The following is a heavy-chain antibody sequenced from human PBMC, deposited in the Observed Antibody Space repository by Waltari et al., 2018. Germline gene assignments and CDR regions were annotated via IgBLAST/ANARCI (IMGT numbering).Heavy chain of an antibody. J-gene: IGHJ4*02. D-gene: IGHD2-2*02. CDR3: AKDAFGNTYLDF. V-gene: IGHV3-30*02. Sequence: QVNLVESGGGVVQPGGSLRLSCETSGFTFVIFGMHWVRQAPGKGLEWVALIWFDGSDKFYADSVRGRFTISRDNSARTLYLDMDSLRLDDTAMYYCAKDAFGNTYLDFWGQGTLVTVSS. CDR2: IWFDGSDK. CDR1: GFTFVIFG.